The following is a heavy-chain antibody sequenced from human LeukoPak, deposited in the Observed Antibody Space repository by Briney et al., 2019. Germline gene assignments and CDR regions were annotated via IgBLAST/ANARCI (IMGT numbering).Heavy chain of an antibody. D-gene: IGHD3-22*01. CDR3: ARVLVDYYDSSGTYYFDY. V-gene: IGHV3-30*02. CDR2: IRYDGSNK. J-gene: IGHJ4*02. Sequence: GGSLRLSCAASGFTFSSYWMHWVRQAPGKGLEWVAFIRYDGSNKYYADSVKGRFTISRDNSKNTLYLQMNSLRAEDTAVYYCARVLVDYYDSSGTYYFDYWGQGTLVTVSS. CDR1: GFTFSSYW.